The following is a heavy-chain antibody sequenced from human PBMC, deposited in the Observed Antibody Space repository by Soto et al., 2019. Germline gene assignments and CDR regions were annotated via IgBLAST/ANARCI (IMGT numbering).Heavy chain of an antibody. CDR3: ARLQFGEGFDY. Sequence: PSATLFLTCAFSGGSISCGGFSWTVIRQPPGKGLEWIGYILHTGGTQYNPSLKSRVSMSVDKSKNQFSLHLTSVTAADTAVYYCARLQFGEGFDYWGQGALVTVSS. CDR2: ILHTGGT. J-gene: IGHJ4*02. CDR1: GGSISCGGFS. V-gene: IGHV4-30-2*01. D-gene: IGHD3-10*01.